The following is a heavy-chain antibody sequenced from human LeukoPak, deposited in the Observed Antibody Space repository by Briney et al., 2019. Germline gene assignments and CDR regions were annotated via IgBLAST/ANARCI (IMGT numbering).Heavy chain of an antibody. CDR2: ISYDGSNK. J-gene: IGHJ6*02. V-gene: IGHV3-30*04. Sequence: GGSLRLSCAASGFTFSSYAMHWVRQAPGKGLEWVAVISYDGSNKYYADSVKGRFTISRDNAKNSLYLQMNSLRAEDTALYHCARDGGPGCSGGSCQPYYYGMDVWGQGTTVTVSS. D-gene: IGHD2-15*01. CDR1: GFTFSSYA. CDR3: ARDGGPGCSGGSCQPYYYGMDV.